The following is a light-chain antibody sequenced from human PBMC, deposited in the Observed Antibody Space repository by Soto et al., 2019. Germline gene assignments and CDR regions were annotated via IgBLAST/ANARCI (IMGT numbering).Light chain of an antibody. J-gene: IGKJ1*01. Sequence: DIEMTQSPSTLSVSPGERATLSCRASQSVSSSLAWYQQKPGQAHRLLIYGASTRATGIPARFSGSGSGTEFTLTISSLQSEEFAVYYCQKYNNWPWTVGKGNKVDIK. CDR2: GAS. V-gene: IGKV3-15*01. CDR3: QKYNNWPWT. CDR1: QSVSSS.